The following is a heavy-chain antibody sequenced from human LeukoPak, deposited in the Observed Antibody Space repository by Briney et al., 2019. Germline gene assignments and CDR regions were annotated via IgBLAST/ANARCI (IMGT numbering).Heavy chain of an antibody. Sequence: ASVKVSFKSSVYTFTSYAMHWVRQPPGQRLEWMGWINAGNGNTKYSQKFQGRVTITRDTSASTAYMELSSLRSEDTAVYYCARGGYYGSGSYRPKGGTRYYGMDVWGKGTTVTVSS. V-gene: IGHV1-3*01. CDR3: ARGGYYGSGSYRPKGGTRYYGMDV. CDR2: INAGNGNT. D-gene: IGHD3-10*01. J-gene: IGHJ6*04. CDR1: VYTFTSYA.